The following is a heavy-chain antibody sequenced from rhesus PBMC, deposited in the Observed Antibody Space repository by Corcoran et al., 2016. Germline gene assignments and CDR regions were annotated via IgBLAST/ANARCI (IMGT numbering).Heavy chain of an antibody. CDR1: GGSISDSYR. V-gene: IGHV4S10*01. J-gene: IGHJ4*01. Sequence: QVQLQESGPGVVKPSETLSLTCAVSGGSISDSYRWSWIRQPPGKGLEWIGYIYGSITSTNYNPSLKSHFTISKDTSKNQCSLKLSSVTAADTAVYYCAREGYSSGWSPYYFDYWGQESWSPSPQ. D-gene: IGHD6S26*01. CDR3: AREGYSSGWSPYYFDY. CDR2: IYGSITST.